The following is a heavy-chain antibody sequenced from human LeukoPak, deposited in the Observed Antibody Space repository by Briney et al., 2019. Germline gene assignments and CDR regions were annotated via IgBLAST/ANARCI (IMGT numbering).Heavy chain of an antibody. J-gene: IGHJ4*02. D-gene: IGHD5-18*01. CDR2: ITASGGNT. CDR3: AKGNGYSYGRYYFDY. Sequence: HPGGALRLSYAASGFTFSSYAMGWVRQAPGKGLEWVSAITASGGNTYYADSVKGRFTISRDNSKNTLYLQVNSLRAEDTAVYYCAKGNGYSYGRYYFDYWGQGTLVTVSS. V-gene: IGHV3-23*01. CDR1: GFTFSSYA.